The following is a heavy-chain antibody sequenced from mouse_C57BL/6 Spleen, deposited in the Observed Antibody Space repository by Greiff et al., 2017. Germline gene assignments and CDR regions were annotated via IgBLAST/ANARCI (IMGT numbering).Heavy chain of an antibody. Sequence: QVQLQQPGAELVMPGASVKLSCKASGYTFTSYWMHWVKQRPGRGLEWIGRIDPNSGGTKYNEKFKSKATLTVDKPSSTAYMQLSSLTSEDSAVYYCARSGYSNYHYAMDYWGQGTSVTVSS. D-gene: IGHD2-5*01. CDR2: IDPNSGGT. CDR3: ARSGYSNYHYAMDY. J-gene: IGHJ4*01. CDR1: GYTFTSYW. V-gene: IGHV1-72*01.